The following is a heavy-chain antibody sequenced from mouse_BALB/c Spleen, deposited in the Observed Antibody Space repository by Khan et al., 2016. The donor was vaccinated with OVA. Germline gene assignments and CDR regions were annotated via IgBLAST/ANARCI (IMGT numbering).Heavy chain of an antibody. D-gene: IGHD1-3*01. Sequence: QVRLQQSGAELVRPGVSVKISCKGSGYTFTDYAMHWVQQSHAKSLEWIGVISTYYGDADYTQKFKGKATMTVDKSSSTAYMELARLTSEDSAIYYCARGSGNSRFAYWGQGTLVTVSA. CDR1: GYTFTDYA. CDR2: ISTYYGDA. J-gene: IGHJ3*01. V-gene: IGHV1S137*01. CDR3: ARGSGNSRFAY.